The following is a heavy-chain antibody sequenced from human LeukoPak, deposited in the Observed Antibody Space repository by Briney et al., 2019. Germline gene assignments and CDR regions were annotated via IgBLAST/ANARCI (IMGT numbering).Heavy chain of an antibody. CDR3: AKDGGLWVSAHWGDS. J-gene: IGHJ4*02. CDR1: GFSFSTYC. Sequence: GGSLRLSCAASGFSFSTYCMHWVRQAPGKGPMWVSRICPDGTVTNYADSVKGRFTVSRDDSKNTLYLQMNSLRAEDTAVYYCAKDGGLWVSAHWGDSWGRGTLVTVSS. D-gene: IGHD7-27*01. V-gene: IGHV3-74*01. CDR2: ICPDGTVT.